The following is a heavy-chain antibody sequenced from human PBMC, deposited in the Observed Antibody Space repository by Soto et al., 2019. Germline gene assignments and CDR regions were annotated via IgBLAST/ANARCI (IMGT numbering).Heavy chain of an antibody. CDR3: ARDPTEQWLVLSYYYYGMDV. CDR1: GGTFSSYT. V-gene: IGHV1-69*08. CDR2: IIPILGIA. J-gene: IGHJ6*02. D-gene: IGHD6-19*01. Sequence: QVQLVQFGAEVKKPGSSVKVSCKASGGTFSSYTISWVRQAPGQGLEWMGRIIPILGIANYAQKFQGRVTITADKSTSTAYMELSSLRSEDTAVYYCARDPTEQWLVLSYYYYGMDVWGQGTTVTVSS.